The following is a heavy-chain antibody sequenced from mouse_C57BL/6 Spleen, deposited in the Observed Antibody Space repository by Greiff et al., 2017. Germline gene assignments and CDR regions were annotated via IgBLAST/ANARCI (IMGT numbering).Heavy chain of an antibody. V-gene: IGHV1-76*01. CDR3: ARSYSNYFYAMDY. Sequence: QVQLQQSGAELVRPGASVKLSCKASGYTFTDYYINWVKQRPGQGLEWIARIYPGSGNTYYNEKFKGKATLTAEKSSSTAYMQLSSLKSEDSAVYFCARSYSNYFYAMDYWGQGTSVTVSS. CDR2: IYPGSGNT. CDR1: GYTFTDYY. J-gene: IGHJ4*01. D-gene: IGHD2-5*01.